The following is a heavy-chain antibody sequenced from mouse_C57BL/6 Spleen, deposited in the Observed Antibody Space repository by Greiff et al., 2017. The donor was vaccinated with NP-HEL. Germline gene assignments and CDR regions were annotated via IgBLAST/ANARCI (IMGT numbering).Heavy chain of an antibody. D-gene: IGHD2-1*01. CDR2: INYDGSST. J-gene: IGHJ2*01. V-gene: IGHV5-16*01. CDR3: AREDPYGNYLY. CDR1: GFTFSDYY. Sequence: EVQLVESEGGLVQPGSSMKLSCTASGFTFSDYYMAWVRQVPEKGLEWVANINYDGSSTYYLDSLKSRFIISRDNAKNILYLQMSSLKSEDTATYYCAREDPYGNYLYWGQGTTLTVSS.